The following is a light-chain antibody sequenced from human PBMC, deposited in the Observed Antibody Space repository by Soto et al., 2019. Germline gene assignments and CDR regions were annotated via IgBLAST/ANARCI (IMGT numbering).Light chain of an antibody. CDR3: QQYGSSPPT. V-gene: IGKV3-20*01. CDR2: GAS. J-gene: IGKJ2*01. CDR1: QSVSSSY. Sequence: EIVLTQSPGTLSLSPGERATLSCRASQSVSSSYLAWYQQKPGQAPRLLIYGASSRATGIPDRFSGSGSGKYFTLTISRLEPEDFAVYYCQQYGSSPPTFGQGTKLEIK.